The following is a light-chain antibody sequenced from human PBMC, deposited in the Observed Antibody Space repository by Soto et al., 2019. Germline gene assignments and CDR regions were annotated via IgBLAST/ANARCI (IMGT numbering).Light chain of an antibody. Sequence: QSALTQPASVSGSPGQSITISCTGTSSDVGDYNYVSWYQQHPDKAPKLMIYEVSNRPSGVSNRFSGSKSGNTASLTISGLQAEDEADYYCSSYTSSSLVVFGGGTKVTVL. CDR2: EVS. CDR1: SSDVGDYNY. CDR3: SSYTSSSLVV. V-gene: IGLV2-14*01. J-gene: IGLJ2*01.